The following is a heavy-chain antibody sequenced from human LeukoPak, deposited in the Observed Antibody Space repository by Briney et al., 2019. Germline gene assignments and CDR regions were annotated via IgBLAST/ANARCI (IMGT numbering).Heavy chain of an antibody. CDR1: GFTFSSYA. CDR3: ARDPLTPNDGGY. CDR2: ISGSGGST. Sequence: GGSLRLSCAASGFTFSSYAMSWVRQAPGKGLEWVSAISGSGGSTYYADSVKGRFTISRDNAKNSLYLQMNSLRAEDTAVYYCARDPLTPNDGGYWGQGTLVTVSS. D-gene: IGHD1-1*01. V-gene: IGHV3-23*01. J-gene: IGHJ4*02.